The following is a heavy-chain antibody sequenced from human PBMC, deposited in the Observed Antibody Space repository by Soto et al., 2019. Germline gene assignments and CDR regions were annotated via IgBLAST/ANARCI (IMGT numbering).Heavy chain of an antibody. CDR2: IGWDPSKI. CDR1: GFTFEDFA. J-gene: IGHJ6*02. V-gene: IGHV3-9*01. CDR3: VQVSYFASGPGNFYAMDV. D-gene: IGHD3-9*01. Sequence: PVGSRRLSWEAAGFTFEDFAMHWVWLAPGKAVEWVSSIGWDPSKIAYADSVRGRFSISRDNAKNSLFLDMKNLRREDTALYYCVQVSYFASGPGNFYAMDVWGQGTTVTVSS.